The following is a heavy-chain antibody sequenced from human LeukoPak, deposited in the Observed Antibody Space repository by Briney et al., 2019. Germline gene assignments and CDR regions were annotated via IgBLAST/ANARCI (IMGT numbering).Heavy chain of an antibody. V-gene: IGHV4-34*01. D-gene: IGHD3-16*01. CDR1: GGSFSGYY. Sequence: SETLSLTCAVYGGSFSGYYWSWIRQPPGKGLEWIGEINHSGSTNYNPSLKSRVTISVDTSKNQFSLKLSSVTAADTAVYYCARLMGGFDPWGQGTLVTVSS. J-gene: IGHJ5*02. CDR3: ARLMGGFDP. CDR2: INHSGST.